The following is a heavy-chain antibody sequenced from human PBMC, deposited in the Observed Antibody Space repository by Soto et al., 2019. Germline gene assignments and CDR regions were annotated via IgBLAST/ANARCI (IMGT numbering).Heavy chain of an antibody. V-gene: IGHV4-39*01. CDR3: ARPYYDSSGYYY. D-gene: IGHD3-22*01. Sequence: TVSGGSISSSSYYWGWIRQPPGKGLEWIGSIYYSGSTYYNPSLKSRVTISVDTSKNQFSLKLSSVTAADTAVYYCARPYYDSSGYYYWGQGTLVTVSS. CDR1: GGSISSSSYY. CDR2: IYYSGST. J-gene: IGHJ4*02.